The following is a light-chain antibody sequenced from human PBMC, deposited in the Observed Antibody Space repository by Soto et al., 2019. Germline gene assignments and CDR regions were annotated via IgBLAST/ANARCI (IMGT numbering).Light chain of an antibody. CDR3: QQYGSSLLT. CDR1: QSVRSNY. CDR2: GAS. J-gene: IGKJ4*01. Sequence: EIVLTQSPGTLSLSPGERATLSCRASQSVRSNYLAWYQQRPGQAPRLLIYGASSRATGIPDRFSGSGSGTDFTLTISSLEPEDFAVYYCQQYGSSLLTFGGGTKVEIK. V-gene: IGKV3-20*01.